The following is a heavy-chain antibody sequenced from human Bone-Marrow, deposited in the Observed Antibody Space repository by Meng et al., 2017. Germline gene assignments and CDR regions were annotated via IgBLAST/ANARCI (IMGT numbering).Heavy chain of an antibody. CDR2: IYYSGST. D-gene: IGHD4-17*01. V-gene: IGHV4-59*12. Sequence: SETLSLTCTVSGGSISRYYWSWIRQPPGKGLEWIGYIYYSGSTNYNPSLKSRVTISVDTSKNQFSLKLSSVTAADTAGYYCARGGNYGDYPNWGQGTMVTVSS. CDR1: GGSISRYY. CDR3: ARGGNYGDYPN. J-gene: IGHJ4*02.